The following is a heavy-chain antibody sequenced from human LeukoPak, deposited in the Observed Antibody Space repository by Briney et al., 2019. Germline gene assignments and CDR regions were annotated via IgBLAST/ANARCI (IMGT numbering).Heavy chain of an antibody. Sequence: PSETLSLTCAVYGGSFSGYYWSWIRQPPGKGLEWIGEINHSGSTNYNPSLKSRVTISVDTSKNQFSLKLSSVTAADTAVHYCARGGGSTSRFDYRGQGTLVTVSS. V-gene: IGHV4-34*01. J-gene: IGHJ4*02. CDR3: ARGGGSTSRFDY. D-gene: IGHD2-2*01. CDR1: GGSFSGYY. CDR2: INHSGST.